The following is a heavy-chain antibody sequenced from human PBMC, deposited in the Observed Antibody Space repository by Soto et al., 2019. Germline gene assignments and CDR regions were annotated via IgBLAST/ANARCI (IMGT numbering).Heavy chain of an antibody. CDR1: GGTFSRHA. CDR2: IIPLFGTT. V-gene: IGHV1-69*01. D-gene: IGHD6-13*01. Sequence: QVQLVQSGSEVKMPGSSVKVSCKTSGGTFSRHAINRVRQAPGQGLEWMGGIIPLFGTTNYAQKFKGRVTISVDESSSTAYMELSSLTSEDAAVYYCARAAIHGSSWYFWFDPWCKGTLVTVSS. J-gene: IGHJ5*02. CDR3: ARAAIHGSSWYFWFDP.